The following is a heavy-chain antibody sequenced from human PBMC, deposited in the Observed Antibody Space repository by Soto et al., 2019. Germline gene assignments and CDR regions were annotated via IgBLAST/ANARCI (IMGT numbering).Heavy chain of an antibody. D-gene: IGHD5-12*01. CDR3: AREPAEIVAAPIDGNALSTWFDP. V-gene: IGHV3-33*01. Sequence: QVQLVESGGGVVQPGRSLRLSCAASGFTFSPYGIHWVRQAPGKGLEWVAAIFYNGSRKFYTDSEKGRFTFSRDNSKNTVYMQMNGLRAEATAVYYCAREPAEIVAAPIDGNALSTWFDPWGQGALVTVSS. CDR1: GFTFSPYG. J-gene: IGHJ5*02. CDR2: IFYNGSRK.